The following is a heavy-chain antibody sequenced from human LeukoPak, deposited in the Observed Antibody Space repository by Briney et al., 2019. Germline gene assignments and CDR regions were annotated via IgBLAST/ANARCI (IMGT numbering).Heavy chain of an antibody. D-gene: IGHD1-1*01. J-gene: IGHJ4*02. CDR1: GGSISSYY. CDR2: IYYSGST. Sequence: SETLPLTCTVSGGSISSYYWSWIRQPPGKGLEWIGYIYYSGSTNYNPSLKSRVTISVDTSKNQFSLKLNSVTAADTAVYYCARVEARSSPYFDYWGQGTLVTVSS. V-gene: IGHV4-59*01. CDR3: ARVEARSSPYFDY.